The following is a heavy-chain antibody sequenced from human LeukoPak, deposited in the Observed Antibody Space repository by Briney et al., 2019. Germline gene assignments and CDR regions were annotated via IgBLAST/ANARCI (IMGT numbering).Heavy chain of an antibody. J-gene: IGHJ3*02. V-gene: IGHV1-2*02. Sequence: ASVKVSCKASGYTFTGYYMHWVRQAPGQGLEWMGWINPNSGGTNYAQKFQGRVTMTRDTSISTAYMELSRLRSDDTAVYYCARPRIGNDYGEHDDAFDIWGQGTMVTVSS. D-gene: IGHD4-17*01. CDR3: ARPRIGNDYGEHDDAFDI. CDR2: INPNSGGT. CDR1: GYTFTGYY.